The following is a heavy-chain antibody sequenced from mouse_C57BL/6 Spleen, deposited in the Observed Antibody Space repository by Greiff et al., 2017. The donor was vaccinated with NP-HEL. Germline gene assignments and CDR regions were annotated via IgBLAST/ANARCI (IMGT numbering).Heavy chain of an antibody. D-gene: IGHD4-1*01. CDR1: GYAFSSSW. J-gene: IGHJ2*01. CDR3: ARWEGNFDY. CDR2: IYPGDGDT. V-gene: IGHV1-82*01. Sequence: QVQLKESGPELVKPGASVKISCKASGYAFSSSWMNWVKQRPGKGLEWIGRIYPGDGDTNYNGKFKGKATLTADKSSSTAYMQLSSLTSEDSAVYFCARWEGNFDYWGQGTTLTVSS.